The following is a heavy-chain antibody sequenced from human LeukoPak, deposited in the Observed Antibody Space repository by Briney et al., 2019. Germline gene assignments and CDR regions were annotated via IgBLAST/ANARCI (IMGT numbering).Heavy chain of an antibody. CDR3: ARDRDYSNTERGFDY. D-gene: IGHD4-11*01. CDR2: INPNSGET. CDR1: GYTFTYYY. V-gene: IGHV1-2*02. Sequence: ASVMVSCKTSGYTFTYYYIHWVRQAPGQGLEWMGWINPNSGETNSAQKFQGRVTMTGDTSISTAYMELRRVTSDDTAVYYCARDRDYSNTERGFDYWGQGTLVTVSS. J-gene: IGHJ4*02.